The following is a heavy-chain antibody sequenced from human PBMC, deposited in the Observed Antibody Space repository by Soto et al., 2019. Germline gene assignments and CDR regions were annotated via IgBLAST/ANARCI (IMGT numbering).Heavy chain of an antibody. J-gene: IGHJ6*02. CDR3: ARGYGSGSYYSYYYYGMDV. V-gene: IGHV4-34*01. D-gene: IGHD3-10*01. Sequence: SETLSLTCAVYGGSFSGYYWSWIRQPPGKGLEWIGEINHSGSTNYNPSLKSRVTISVDTSKNQFSLKLSSVTAADTAVYYCARGYGSGSYYSYYYYGMDVWGQGTTVT. CDR2: INHSGST. CDR1: GGSFSGYY.